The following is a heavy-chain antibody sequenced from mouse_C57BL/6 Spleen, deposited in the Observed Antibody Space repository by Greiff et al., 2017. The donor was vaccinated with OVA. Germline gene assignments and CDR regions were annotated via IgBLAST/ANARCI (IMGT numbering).Heavy chain of an antibody. Sequence: VQLQQSGSELRSPGSSVKLSCKDSDSAVFPIAYLCWVRQKPGHGIEWIGGILPSIGRTNYGEKFEDKATLDADTLSNTAYWELNSLTSEDSAIYYCARGDYGNYSSFAYWGQGTMVTVSA. CDR3: ARGDYGNYSSFAY. D-gene: IGHD2-1*01. V-gene: IGHV15-2*01. CDR2: ILPSIGRT. CDR1: DSAVFPIAY. J-gene: IGHJ3*01.